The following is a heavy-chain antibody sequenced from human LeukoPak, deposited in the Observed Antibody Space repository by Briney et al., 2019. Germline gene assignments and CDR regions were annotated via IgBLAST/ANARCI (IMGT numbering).Heavy chain of an antibody. D-gene: IGHD3-10*01. CDR3: AKDGSY. Sequence: GGSLRLSCVASGFTLSSYWMSWVRQAPGKGLEWVAVIWYDGSNKYYADSVKGRFTISRDNSKNTLYLQMNSLRDEDTAVYYCAKDGSYWGQGTLVTVSS. J-gene: IGHJ4*02. CDR1: GFTLSSYW. CDR2: IWYDGSNK. V-gene: IGHV3-33*06.